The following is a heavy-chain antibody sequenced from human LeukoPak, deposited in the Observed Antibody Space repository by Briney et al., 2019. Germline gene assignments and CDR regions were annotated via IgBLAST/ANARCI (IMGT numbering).Heavy chain of an antibody. J-gene: IGHJ6*03. D-gene: IGHD7-27*01. Sequence: ASVKVSCKASGYTFTSYGISWVRQAPGQGLEWMGWISAYNGNTNYAQKLQGRVTMTTDTSTSTAYMELRSLRSDDTAVYYCARVHWGWGRSGYMDVWGKGTTVTVSS. CDR3: ARVHWGWGRSGYMDV. CDR1: GYTFTSYG. V-gene: IGHV1-18*01. CDR2: ISAYNGNT.